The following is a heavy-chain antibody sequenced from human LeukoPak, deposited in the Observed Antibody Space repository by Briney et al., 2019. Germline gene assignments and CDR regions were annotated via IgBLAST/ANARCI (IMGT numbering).Heavy chain of an antibody. J-gene: IGHJ4*02. CDR2: INPDRGDS. V-gene: IGHV1-2*02. D-gene: IGHD3-9*01. CDR1: GYSFIGYY. Sequence: ASVKVSCKASGYSFIGYYMHWVRQAPGQGLEWMGWINPDRGDSKYAQKFQGRVTMTRDTSSSTAYLQLNRLRSDDTAVYYCARGLRYFDYWGQGTLVTVSS. CDR3: ARGLRYFDY.